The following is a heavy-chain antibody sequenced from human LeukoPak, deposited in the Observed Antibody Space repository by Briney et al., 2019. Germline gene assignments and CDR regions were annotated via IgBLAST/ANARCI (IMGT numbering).Heavy chain of an antibody. D-gene: IGHD1-1*01. CDR1: GYTFTRYP. Sequence: ASVKVSCKASGYTFTRYPMHWVRQAPGQRLEWMVWINAGNGNTEYSQKFQGRVTITRDTSANTVYMELSSLRSEDTAVYYCARPYTTVLDFDHWGQGTLVTVSS. CDR3: ARPYTTVLDFDH. CDR2: INAGNGNT. V-gene: IGHV1-3*01. J-gene: IGHJ4*02.